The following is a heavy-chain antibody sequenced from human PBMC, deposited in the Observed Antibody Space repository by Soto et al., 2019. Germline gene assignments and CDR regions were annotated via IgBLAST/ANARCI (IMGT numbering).Heavy chain of an antibody. Sequence: QVQRVQSGAEVKKPGASVKVSCKASGYTFNSYDFNWVRQATGQGLEWLGWMNPNSGTTGYAQRIQGRVTMTRNTAISTAYMELSSLRSEDTAMYYCARVACTGGRCYYDYWGQGTMVTVSS. V-gene: IGHV1-8*01. J-gene: IGHJ4*02. CDR1: GYTFNSYD. CDR2: MNPNSGTT. D-gene: IGHD2-8*02. CDR3: ARVACTGGRCYYDY.